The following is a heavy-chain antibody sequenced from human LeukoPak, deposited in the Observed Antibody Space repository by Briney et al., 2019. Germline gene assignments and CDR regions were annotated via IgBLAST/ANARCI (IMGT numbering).Heavy chain of an antibody. CDR1: GYRFTSYW. CDR3: ARPREWYSSSSPFDY. V-gene: IGHV5-51*01. J-gene: IGHJ4*02. CDR2: IYPGDSDT. D-gene: IGHD6-6*01. Sequence: GASLKISCKGSGYRFTSYWIGWVRQMPGKGLEWMGIIYPGDSDTRYSPSFQGQVTISADKSISTAYLQWSSLKASDTAMYYCARPREWYSSSSPFDYWGQGTLVTVSS.